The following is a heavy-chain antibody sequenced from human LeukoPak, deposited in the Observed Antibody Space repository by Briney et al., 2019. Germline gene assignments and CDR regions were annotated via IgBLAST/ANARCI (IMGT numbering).Heavy chain of an antibody. CDR3: ARDPLPTNYGSNSGGFDN. V-gene: IGHV1-18*01. CDR2: IIGYSGNT. J-gene: IGHJ4*02. D-gene: IGHD4-23*01. CDR1: GYSLSSYG. Sequence: GDSVTVSCKASGYSLSSYGISWVRQAPGQGLEWMGWIIGYSGNTKYAQNFQDRVTVTTDTSPNTAYMELRSLTSDDTAVYYCARDPLPTNYGSNSGGFDNWGQGTLVTVSS.